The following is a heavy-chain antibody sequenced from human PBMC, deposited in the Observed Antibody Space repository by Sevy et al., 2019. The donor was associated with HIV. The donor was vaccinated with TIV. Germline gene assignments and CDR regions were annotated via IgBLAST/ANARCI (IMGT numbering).Heavy chain of an antibody. V-gene: IGHV3-74*01. D-gene: IGHD4-17*01. Sequence: GSLRLSCAASGFTFSSYWMYWVRQAPGKGLLWVSLINGDGGSANYADSVKGRFIISRDNAKNTLYLQMNSLRAEDTAMYYCARAYAHYGDSIGFYYGMDVWGQGITVTVSS. J-gene: IGHJ6*02. CDR2: INGDGGSA. CDR3: ARAYAHYGDSIGFYYGMDV. CDR1: GFTFSSYW.